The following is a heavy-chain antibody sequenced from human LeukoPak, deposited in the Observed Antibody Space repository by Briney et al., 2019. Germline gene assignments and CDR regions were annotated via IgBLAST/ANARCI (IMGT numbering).Heavy chain of an antibody. CDR1: GFTFSSYG. V-gene: IGHV3-30*18. CDR2: ISYDGSNK. CDR3: AKDIVVVTAINGAFDI. D-gene: IGHD2-21*02. J-gene: IGHJ3*02. Sequence: GGSLRLSCAASGFTFSSYGMHWVRQAPGKGLEWVAVISYDGSNKYYADCVKGRFTISRDNSKNTLYLQMNSLRAEDTAVYYCAKDIVVVTAINGAFDIWGQGTMVTVSS.